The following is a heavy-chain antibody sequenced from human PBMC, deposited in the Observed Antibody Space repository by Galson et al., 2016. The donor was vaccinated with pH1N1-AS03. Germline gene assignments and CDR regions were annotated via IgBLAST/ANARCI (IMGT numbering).Heavy chain of an antibody. Sequence: SVKVSCKASGDTFSNYAISWVRQAPGQGLEWMGGVIPTLGITKHAQNFQDRVTITADKSTSTVYLELSSLRSEDTAAYYCARGKRDGYNDYFDYWGQGILVTVSS. CDR2: VIPTLGIT. CDR3: ARGKRDGYNDYFDY. CDR1: GDTFSNYA. D-gene: IGHD5-24*01. V-gene: IGHV1-69*10. J-gene: IGHJ4*02.